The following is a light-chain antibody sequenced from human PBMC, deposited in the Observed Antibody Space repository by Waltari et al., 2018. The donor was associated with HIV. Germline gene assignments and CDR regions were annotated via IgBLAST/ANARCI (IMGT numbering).Light chain of an antibody. CDR1: QSVSSSY. J-gene: IGKJ1*01. V-gene: IGKV3-20*01. CDR3: QQYHSSPWT. Sequence: EIVLTQSPGTLSLSPGERATLSCRASQSVSSSYLAWYQQKPGQAPRLLIYGASSRATGIPDRFSGSGSETDLTLTISRLEPEDFALYYCQQYHSSPWTFGQGTKVEIK. CDR2: GAS.